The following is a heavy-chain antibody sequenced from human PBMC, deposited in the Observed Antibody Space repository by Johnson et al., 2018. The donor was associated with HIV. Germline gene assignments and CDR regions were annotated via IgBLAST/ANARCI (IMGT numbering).Heavy chain of an antibody. Sequence: QVQLVESGGGLVKPGGSLRLSCAASGFSVSDSYMSWVRQAPGKGLEWISYISSSGTTIYYADSVKGRFTISRDNAKNSLYLQMHSLRVEDTASSYCARDLVGSPRAFDSWGQGTMVTISS. D-gene: IGHD2-8*02. CDR1: GFSVSDSY. CDR2: ISSSGTTI. V-gene: IGHV3-11*01. J-gene: IGHJ3*02. CDR3: ARDLVGSPRAFDS.